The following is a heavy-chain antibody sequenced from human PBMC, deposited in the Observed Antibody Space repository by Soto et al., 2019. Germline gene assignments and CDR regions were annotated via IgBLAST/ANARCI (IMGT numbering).Heavy chain of an antibody. CDR1: GGSINSGGYS. CDR3: ARVSSSSSFDY. D-gene: IGHD6-6*01. J-gene: IGHJ4*02. Sequence: TLSLTCAVSGGSINSGGYSWTWIRQPPGKGLEWIGYIYQSGSTSYNTSLKSRVTISVDRSKNQFSLKLSSVTAADTAVYYCARVSSSSSFDYWGQGTLVTVSS. V-gene: IGHV4-30-2*01. CDR2: IYQSGST.